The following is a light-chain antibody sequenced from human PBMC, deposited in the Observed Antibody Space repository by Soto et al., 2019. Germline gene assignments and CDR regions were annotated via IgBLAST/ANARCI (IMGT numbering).Light chain of an antibody. V-gene: IGKV1-5*01. CDR2: AAS. J-gene: IGKJ4*01. CDR3: QQYNSSPHT. Sequence: DTQMTQSPSTLSASVGDRVTITCRASQSMNSCLAWYQHKPGKAPKLLIYAASILESGVPSRFSGSGSGAEFTLTISSLQPDDVGTYYCQQYNSSPHTFGGGTKVEIK. CDR1: QSMNSC.